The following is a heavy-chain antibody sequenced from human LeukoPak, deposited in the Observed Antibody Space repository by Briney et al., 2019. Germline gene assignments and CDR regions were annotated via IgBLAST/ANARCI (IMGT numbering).Heavy chain of an antibody. Sequence: PSETLSLTCTVSGGSISSGGYYWSWIRQHPGMGLEWIGYIYYSGSTYYNPSLKSRVTISVDTSKNQFSLKLSSVTAADTAVYYCARARYQLLPTFDYWGQGTLVTVSS. J-gene: IGHJ4*02. D-gene: IGHD2-2*01. CDR2: IYYSGST. CDR3: ARARYQLLPTFDY. V-gene: IGHV4-31*03. CDR1: GGSISSGGYY.